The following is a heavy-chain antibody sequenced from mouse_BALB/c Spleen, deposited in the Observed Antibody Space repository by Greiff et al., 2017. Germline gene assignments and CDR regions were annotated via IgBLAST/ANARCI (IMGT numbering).Heavy chain of an antibody. CDR2: ISYSGST. CDR3: ARAYGYDGYFDY. J-gene: IGHJ2*01. D-gene: IGHD2-2*01. CDR1: GYSITSDYA. V-gene: IGHV3-2*02. Sequence: VQLKESGPGLVKPSQSLSLTCTVTGYSITSDYAWNWIRQFPGNKLEWMGYISYSGSTSYNPSLKSRISITRDTSKNQFFLQLNSVTTEDTATYYCARAYGYDGYFDYWGQGTPLTVSS.